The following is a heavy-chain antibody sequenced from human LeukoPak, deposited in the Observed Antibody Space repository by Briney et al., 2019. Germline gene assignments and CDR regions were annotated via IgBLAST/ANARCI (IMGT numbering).Heavy chain of an antibody. D-gene: IGHD3-22*01. Sequence: PSETLSLTCTVSGGSISSYYWSWIRQPPGKGLEWIGYIYYSGSTNYNPSLKSRVTISVDTSKNQFSLKLSSVTAEDTAVYYCAREAPEYYYDSSGYYPKQFDYWGQGTLVTVSS. CDR2: IYYSGST. CDR1: GGSISSYY. CDR3: AREAPEYYYDSSGYYPKQFDY. V-gene: IGHV4-59*01. J-gene: IGHJ4*02.